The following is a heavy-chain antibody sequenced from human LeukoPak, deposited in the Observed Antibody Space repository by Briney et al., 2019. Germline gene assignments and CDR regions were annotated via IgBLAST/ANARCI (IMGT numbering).Heavy chain of an antibody. CDR3: ARDDHDSNGYYYYYYGMDV. J-gene: IGHJ6*02. CDR2: IYTSGST. V-gene: IGHV4-4*07. D-gene: IGHD3-22*01. CDR1: GGSISSYY. Sequence: SETLSLTCTVSGGSISSYYWSWIRQPAGKGLEWIGRIYTSGSTNYNPSLKSRVTMSVDTSKNQFSLKLSSVTAADTAVYYCARDDHDSNGYYYYYYGMDVWGQGTTVTVSS.